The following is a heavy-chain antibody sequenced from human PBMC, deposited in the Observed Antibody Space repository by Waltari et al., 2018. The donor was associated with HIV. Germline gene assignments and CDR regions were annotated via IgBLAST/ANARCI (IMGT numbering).Heavy chain of an antibody. Sequence: QVQLQQSGAGLLKPSETLSLTCTVSGGSFSGYYWSWIRQPPGQGLEWIGEVNPSGNISYNPSVKSRLIISVDTSKSQFALRLKSVTAADTAVYYCSREGYGGNPANDFDFWGQGTLVSVSS. CDR2: VNPSGNI. CDR1: GGSFSGYY. D-gene: IGHD2-15*01. V-gene: IGHV4-34*01. J-gene: IGHJ4*02. CDR3: SREGYGGNPANDFDF.